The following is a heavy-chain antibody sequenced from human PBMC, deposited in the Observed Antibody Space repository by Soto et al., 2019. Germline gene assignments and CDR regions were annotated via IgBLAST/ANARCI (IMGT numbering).Heavy chain of an antibody. CDR3: ARRITLVRTGFDP. Sequence: PSETLSLTCTVSGGSISSSSYYWGWIRQPPGKGLEWIGSIYYSGSTYYNPSLKGRVTISVDTSKNQLSLKLSSVTAADTAVYYCARRITLVRTGFDPWGQGTLVTVSS. CDR1: GGSISSSSYY. V-gene: IGHV4-39*01. D-gene: IGHD1-20*01. CDR2: IYYSGST. J-gene: IGHJ5*02.